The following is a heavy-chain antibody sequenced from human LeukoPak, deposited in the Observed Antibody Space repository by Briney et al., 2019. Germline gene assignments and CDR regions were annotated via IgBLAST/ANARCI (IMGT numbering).Heavy chain of an antibody. CDR3: ARDPSGYFNY. CDR1: GGSVNSGNYY. J-gene: IGHJ4*02. V-gene: IGHV4-61*01. Sequence: SETLSLTCTVSGGSVNSGNYYWSWIRQPPGKGLEWIGFIYYSGSTNYNPSLKSRVTISVDTSKNQFSLKLSSVTAADTAVYYCARDPSGYFNYWGQGTLAAVSS. CDR2: IYYSGST. D-gene: IGHD3-22*01.